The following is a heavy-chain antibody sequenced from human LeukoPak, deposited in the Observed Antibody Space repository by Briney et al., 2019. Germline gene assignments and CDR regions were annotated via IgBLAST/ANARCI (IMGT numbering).Heavy chain of an antibody. V-gene: IGHV3-7*01. J-gene: IGHJ4*02. CDR2: IKEDGSEK. CDR1: GFTFSSYW. CDR3: ARDPDGPLFDY. Sequence: PGGSLRLSCAASGFTFSSYWMSWVRQAPGKGLEWMANIKEDGSEKYYVDSVKGRFTISRDNARNSLYLQMNSLRAEDTAVYYCARDPDGPLFDYWGQGTLVTVSS. D-gene: IGHD1-14*01.